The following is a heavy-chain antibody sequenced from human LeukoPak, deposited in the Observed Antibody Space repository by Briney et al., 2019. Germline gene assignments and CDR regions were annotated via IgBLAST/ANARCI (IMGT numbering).Heavy chain of an antibody. CDR2: IKQDGSEK. CDR3: AREGSQSASGTYPGND. CDR1: GFTFSSYW. D-gene: IGHD1-26*01. Sequence: GGSLRLSCAASGFTFSSYWMSWVRQAPGKGLEWVANIKQDGSEKYYVDSVKGRFTISRDNAKNSLYLQMNSLRAEDTAVYFCAREGSQSASGTYPGNDWGQGTLVTVSS. V-gene: IGHV3-7*01. J-gene: IGHJ4*02.